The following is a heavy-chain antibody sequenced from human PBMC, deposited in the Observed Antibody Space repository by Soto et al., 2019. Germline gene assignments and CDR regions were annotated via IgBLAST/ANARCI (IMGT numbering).Heavy chain of an antibody. V-gene: IGHV1-18*01. J-gene: IGHJ4*02. CDR2: ISAYNGNT. CDR3: AGDWWGRGYCSSTSCLVPFKREGFDY. D-gene: IGHD2-2*01. CDR1: GYTFTSYG. Sequence: ASVKVSCKASGYTFTSYGISWVRQAPGQGLEWMGWISAYNGNTNYAQKLQGRVTMTTDTSTSTAYMELRSLRSDDTAVYYCAGDWWGRGYCSSTSCLVPFKREGFDYWGQGTLVTVSS.